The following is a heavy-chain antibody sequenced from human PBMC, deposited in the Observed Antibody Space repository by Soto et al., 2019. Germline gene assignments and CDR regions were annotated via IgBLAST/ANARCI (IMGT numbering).Heavy chain of an antibody. D-gene: IGHD1-26*01. CDR3: ARLDRVGRNNVP. CDR1: GYTFTTPY. V-gene: IGHV1-46*01. J-gene: IGHJ5*02. CDR2: INPTSGST. Sequence: QVQLRQSGAVVKRPGASVNISCQAFGYTFTTPYMHWVRLAPGQGLVWMGMINPTSGSTNYSKNFKGRVTLTRDTSTRTVYMELSSLRSEDTAVYYCARLDRVGRNNVPWGQGTLVTVSS.